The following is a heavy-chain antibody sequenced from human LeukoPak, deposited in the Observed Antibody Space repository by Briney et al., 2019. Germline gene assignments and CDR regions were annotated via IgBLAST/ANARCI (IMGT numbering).Heavy chain of an antibody. J-gene: IGHJ6*02. CDR1: GYTFTSYD. CDR2: MNPYSGNT. V-gene: IGHV1-8*01. Sequence: GASVKVSCKASGYTFTSYDINWVRQATGQGLEWMGWMNPYSGNTDYAQKFQGRVTMTTNTSTTTAYMELRSLRSDDTAVYYCARVGSLTAMVTKDDFGMDVWGQGTTASVS. CDR3: ARVGSLTAMVTKDDFGMDV. D-gene: IGHD5-18*01.